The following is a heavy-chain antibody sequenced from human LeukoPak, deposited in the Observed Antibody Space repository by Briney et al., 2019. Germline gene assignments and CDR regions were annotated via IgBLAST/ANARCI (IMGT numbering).Heavy chain of an antibody. CDR3: ASNPPKTGDFNY. CDR1: GYTFTNYD. Sequence: ASVNVSCKTSGYTFTNYDINWLRQAPGQGLEWMGWMSPNSGNTGYAQKFQGRVTMTRDTSISTAYMGLSSLRSEDTAVYYCASNPPKTGDFNYWGLGTLVTVSS. V-gene: IGHV1-8*01. J-gene: IGHJ4*02. D-gene: IGHD7-27*01. CDR2: MSPNSGNT.